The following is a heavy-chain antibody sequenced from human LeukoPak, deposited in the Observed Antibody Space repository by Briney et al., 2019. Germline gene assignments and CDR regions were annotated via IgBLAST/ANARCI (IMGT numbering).Heavy chain of an antibody. Sequence: GGSLRLSCAASGFTFSSYSMNWVRQAPGKGLEWVSSISSSSSYIYYADSVKGRFTISRDNAKNSLYLQMNSLRAEDTAVYYCARDLRYYYDRQAPWWGQGTLVTVSS. J-gene: IGHJ4*02. D-gene: IGHD3-22*01. CDR3: ARDLRYYYDRQAPW. CDR1: GFTFSSYS. CDR2: ISSSSSYI. V-gene: IGHV3-21*01.